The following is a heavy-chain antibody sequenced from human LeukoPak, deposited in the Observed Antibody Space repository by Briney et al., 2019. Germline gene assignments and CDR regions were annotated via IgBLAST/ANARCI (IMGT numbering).Heavy chain of an antibody. D-gene: IGHD3-10*01. CDR1: GFTFSSYG. Sequence: PGGSLRLSCAASGFTFSSYGMHWVRQAPGKGLEWVAVIWYDGSNKYYADSVKGRFTISRDNSKNTLYLQMNSLRAEDTAVYYCARDSITMVRGVMNYYYGMDVWGQGTTVTVSS. CDR2: IWYDGSNK. V-gene: IGHV3-33*01. CDR3: ARDSITMVRGVMNYYYGMDV. J-gene: IGHJ6*02.